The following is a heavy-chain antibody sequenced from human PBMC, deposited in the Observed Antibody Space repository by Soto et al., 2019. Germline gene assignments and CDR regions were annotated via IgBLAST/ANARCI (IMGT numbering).Heavy chain of an antibody. Sequence: SETLSLTCTVSGGSISSSSYYWGWIRQPPGKGLEWIGSIYYSGSTYYNPSLKSRVTISVDTSKNQFSLKLSSVTAADTAVYYCAIDSRRIMYTVGGVDAPVWFDPWGQGTLVTVSS. CDR3: AIDSRRIMYTVGGVDAPVWFDP. D-gene: IGHD3-16*01. V-gene: IGHV4-39*02. CDR2: IYYSGST. CDR1: GGSISSSSYY. J-gene: IGHJ5*02.